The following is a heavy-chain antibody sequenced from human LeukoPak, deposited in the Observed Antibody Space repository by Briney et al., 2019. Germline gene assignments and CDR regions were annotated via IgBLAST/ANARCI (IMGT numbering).Heavy chain of an antibody. J-gene: IGHJ4*02. V-gene: IGHV4-39*01. CDR2: IYYSGST. Sequence: PSETLSLTCTVSGGSISSSSYYWGWIRQPPGKGLEWIGSIYYSGSTYYNPSHESRVTISVDTSKNQFSLKLSSVTAADTAVYYCVRLGELSFFDYWGQGTLVTVSS. CDR1: GGSISSSSYY. CDR3: VRLGELSFFDY. D-gene: IGHD3-16*02.